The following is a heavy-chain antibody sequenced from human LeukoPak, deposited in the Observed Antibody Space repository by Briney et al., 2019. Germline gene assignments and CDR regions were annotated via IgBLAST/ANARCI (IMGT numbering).Heavy chain of an antibody. J-gene: IGHJ6*03. Sequence: GGSLRLSCAASGFTFSNYAMSWVRQAPGKGLEWVSVISGSGGTTHYADSVKGRFTISRDNSKNTLSLQMNSLRAEDTAVYYCAKGPTVNYMDAWGKGTTVTVS. CDR3: AKGPTVNYMDA. CDR1: GFTFSNYA. V-gene: IGHV3-23*01. D-gene: IGHD4-17*01. CDR2: ISGSGGTT.